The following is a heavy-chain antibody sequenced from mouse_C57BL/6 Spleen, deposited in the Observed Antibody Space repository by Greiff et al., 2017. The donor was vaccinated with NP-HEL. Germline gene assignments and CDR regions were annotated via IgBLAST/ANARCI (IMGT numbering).Heavy chain of an antibody. Sequence: EVKLVESGGGLVQPGGSLKLSCAASGFTFSSYAMSWVRQTPEKRLEWVATISDGGSYTYYPDNVKGRFTITRDNAKNNLYLQMSHLKSEDTAMYYCARRGYYGSYWYFDVWGTGTTVTVSS. V-gene: IGHV5-4*03. CDR3: ARRGYYGSYWYFDV. CDR1: GFTFSSYA. D-gene: IGHD1-1*01. CDR2: ISDGGSYT. J-gene: IGHJ1*03.